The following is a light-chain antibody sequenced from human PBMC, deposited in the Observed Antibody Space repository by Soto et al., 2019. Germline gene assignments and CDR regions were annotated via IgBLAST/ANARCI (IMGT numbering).Light chain of an antibody. CDR2: DDS. J-gene: IGLJ3*02. V-gene: IGLV3-21*02. CDR3: AAWDDSLDARV. CDR1: RIGSKS. Sequence: SYELTQPPSVSVAPGQTARITCGGNRIGSKSVHWFQQKPGQAPVLVVHDDSDRPSGIPERFSGSNSGGTATLTISRVEAGDEADYYCAAWDDSLDARVFGGGTKLTVL.